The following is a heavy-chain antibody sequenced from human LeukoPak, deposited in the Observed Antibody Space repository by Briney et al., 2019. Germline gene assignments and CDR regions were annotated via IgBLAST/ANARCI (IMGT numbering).Heavy chain of an antibody. Sequence: GGSLRLSCAASGFTFSSYWMHWVRQAPGRGLVWVSGIKSDGSSTSYADSVKGRFTVSRDNAKNTLYLQMNSLRAEDTAVYYCAREGRFLDRSPVDYWGQGSLVTVSS. CDR2: IKSDGSST. CDR1: GFTFSSYW. J-gene: IGHJ4*02. D-gene: IGHD3/OR15-3a*01. CDR3: AREGRFLDRSPVDY. V-gene: IGHV3-74*01.